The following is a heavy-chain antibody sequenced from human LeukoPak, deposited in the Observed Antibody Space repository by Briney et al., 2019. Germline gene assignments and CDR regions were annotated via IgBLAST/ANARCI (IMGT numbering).Heavy chain of an antibody. V-gene: IGHV3-7*01. CDR3: ARALDLGIRDAFDI. CDR1: GFTFSSYW. J-gene: IGHJ3*02. CDR2: IKQDGSEK. Sequence: PGGSLRLSCAASGFTFSSYWMSWVRQAPGKGLEWVANIKQDGSEKYYVDSVKGRFTISRDNAKNSLYLQMNSLRAGDTAVYYCARALDLGIRDAFDIWGQGTMVTVSS. D-gene: IGHD3-16*01.